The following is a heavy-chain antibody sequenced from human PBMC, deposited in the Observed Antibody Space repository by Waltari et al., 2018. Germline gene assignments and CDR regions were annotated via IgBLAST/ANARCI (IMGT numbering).Heavy chain of an antibody. V-gene: IGHV3-15*01. D-gene: IGHD3-22*01. CDR2: IKSKTDGGTT. Sequence: EVQLVESGGGLVKPGGSLRLSCAASGFTFSNAWMSWVRQAPGKGLEWVGRIKSKTDGGTTDYAAPVKGRFTISRDDSKNTLYLQMNSLKTEDTAGYYCTTGDYYYDSSVFWGQGTMVTVSS. CDR3: TTGDYYYDSSVF. J-gene: IGHJ3*01. CDR1: GFTFSNAW.